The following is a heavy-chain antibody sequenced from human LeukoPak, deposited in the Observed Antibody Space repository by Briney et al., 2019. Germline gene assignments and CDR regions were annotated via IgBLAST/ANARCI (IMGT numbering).Heavy chain of an antibody. CDR2: INPNSGGT. V-gene: IGHV1-2*02. J-gene: IGHJ5*02. CDR1: GYTFTDYY. Sequence: ASVKVSCKASGYTFTDYYMHWVRQAPGQGLEWMGWINPNSGGTNYAQKFQGRVTMTRDTSISTAYMELSRLTSDDTAVYYCARGEGVAARQSWFDPWGQGTLVTVSS. D-gene: IGHD6-6*01. CDR3: ARGEGVAARQSWFDP.